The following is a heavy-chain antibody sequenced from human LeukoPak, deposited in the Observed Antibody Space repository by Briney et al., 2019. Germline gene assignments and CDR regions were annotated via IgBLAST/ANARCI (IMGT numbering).Heavy chain of an antibody. Sequence: PSETLSLTCAVSGGSISSCSYYWSWMRQPAGKGLEWIWRIYTSGSTNYNPSRKSRVSISADTTKNHFSLTRVSVTAADTAVYYCARYSYCGGDCYDAFDIWGQGTMVTVSS. D-gene: IGHD2-21*02. V-gene: IGHV4-61*02. CDR3: ARYSYCGGDCYDAFDI. CDR1: GGSISSCSYY. J-gene: IGHJ3*02. CDR2: IYTSGST.